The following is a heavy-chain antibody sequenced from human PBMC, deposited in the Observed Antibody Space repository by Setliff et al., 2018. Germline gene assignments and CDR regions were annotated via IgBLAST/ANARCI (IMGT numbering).Heavy chain of an antibody. CDR1: GFTFSSYW. D-gene: IGHD3-3*01. V-gene: IGHV3-74*03. Sequence: GESLRLSCAGSGFTFSSYWMHWVRQAPGKGLEWVSRLNEDGSTTTYADAVKDRFTISRDNAKNTLYLQMNSLRAEDTAVYYCGRDLSGRSDHWGQGTLVTVSS. CDR3: GRDLSGRSDH. CDR2: LNEDGSTT. J-gene: IGHJ4*02.